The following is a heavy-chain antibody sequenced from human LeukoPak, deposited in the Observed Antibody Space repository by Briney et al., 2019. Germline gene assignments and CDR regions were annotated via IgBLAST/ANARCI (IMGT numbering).Heavy chain of an antibody. Sequence: GGSLRLSCAASGFTFSNYAMGWVRQATGKGREWVSAIGDSGSATNYAEFVKGRFTISRDNSKNTLYLQMNSLRAEGTAVYYCAKRSCSGGSCNFDYWGQGTLVTVSS. CDR1: GFTFSNYA. V-gene: IGHV3-23*01. CDR2: IGDSGSAT. J-gene: IGHJ4*02. CDR3: AKRSCSGGSCNFDY. D-gene: IGHD2-15*01.